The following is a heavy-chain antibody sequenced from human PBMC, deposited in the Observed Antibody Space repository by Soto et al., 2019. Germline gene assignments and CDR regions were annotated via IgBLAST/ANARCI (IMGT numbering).Heavy chain of an antibody. D-gene: IGHD1-7*01. Sequence: TLSLTCTVSGGSISSGDYYWSWIRQPPGKGLEWIGYIYYSGSTYYNPSLKSRVTISVDTSKNQFSLKLSSVTAADTAVYYCARSEILTGTTPPHSYYYYYGMDVWGQGTTVTVSS. CDR3: ARSEILTGTTPPHSYYYYYGMDV. CDR2: IYYSGST. J-gene: IGHJ6*02. V-gene: IGHV4-30-4*01. CDR1: GGSISSGDYY.